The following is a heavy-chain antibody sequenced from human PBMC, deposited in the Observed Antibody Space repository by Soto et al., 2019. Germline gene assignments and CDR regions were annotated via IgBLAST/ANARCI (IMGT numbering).Heavy chain of an antibody. Sequence: SETLSLTCTVSGGSISSYYWSCIRQPPGKGLEWIGYIYYSGSTNYNPSLKSRVTISVDTSKNQFSLKLSSVTAADTAVYYCARVSGYPGYYYYYGMDVWGQGTTVTVS. V-gene: IGHV4-59*01. CDR2: IYYSGST. CDR3: ARVSGYPGYYYYYGMDV. J-gene: IGHJ6*02. D-gene: IGHD3-22*01. CDR1: GGSISSYY.